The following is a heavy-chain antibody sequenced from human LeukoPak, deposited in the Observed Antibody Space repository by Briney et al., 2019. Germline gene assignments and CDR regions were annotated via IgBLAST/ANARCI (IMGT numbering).Heavy chain of an antibody. D-gene: IGHD3-10*01. V-gene: IGHV3-48*03. J-gene: IGHJ4*02. CDR3: AREGIADY. Sequence: PGGSLRLSCAASGFTFSSHDMNWVRQAPGKGLEWVSYISNSGSTISYADSVKGRFTISRDNAKNSLYLQKNSLRAEDTAVYYCAREGIADYWGQGTLVTVSS. CDR2: ISNSGSTI. CDR1: GFTFSSHD.